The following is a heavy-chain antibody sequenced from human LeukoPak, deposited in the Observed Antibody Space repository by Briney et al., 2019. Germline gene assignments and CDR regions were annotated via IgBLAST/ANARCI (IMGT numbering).Heavy chain of an antibody. V-gene: IGHV4-39*01. CDR2: IYYSGST. CDR1: GGSISSSSYY. Sequence: SETLSLTCSVSGGSISSSSYYWVWLRQPPGKGLEWIGSIYYSGSTYYNPSLQSRVTISVDMSKNQFSLNLNSVTAADTAVYYCARHPYYYYYMDVWGKGTTVTVSS. J-gene: IGHJ6*03. CDR3: ARHPYYYYYMDV.